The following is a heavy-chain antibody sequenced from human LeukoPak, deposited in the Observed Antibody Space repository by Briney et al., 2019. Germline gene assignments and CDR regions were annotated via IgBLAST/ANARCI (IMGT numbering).Heavy chain of an antibody. D-gene: IGHD3-22*01. J-gene: IGHJ4*02. CDR2: INPNTGGT. Sequence: ASVKVSCKASGYTFTGYYIYWVRQAPGQGLELMGWINPNTGGTNYAQKFQGRVTMTRNTSISTAYMELSSLRSEDTAVYYCARLWSYDSSGYYYGLDYWGQGTLVTVSS. CDR3: ARLWSYDSSGYYYGLDY. CDR1: GYTFTGYY. V-gene: IGHV1-2*02.